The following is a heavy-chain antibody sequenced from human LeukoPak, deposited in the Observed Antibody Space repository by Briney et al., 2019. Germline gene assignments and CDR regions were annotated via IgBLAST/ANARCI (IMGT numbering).Heavy chain of an antibody. CDR1: GFTFSNYA. Sequence: QPGGSLRLSCAASGFTFSNYAMSWVRQAPGKGLEWVSAISGSGGSTYYADSVKGRFTISRDNSKNTLYLQMNSLRAEDTAVYYCAKSRYYYGSGSDYWGQGTLVTVSS. J-gene: IGHJ4*02. D-gene: IGHD3-10*01. CDR2: ISGSGGST. V-gene: IGHV3-23*01. CDR3: AKSRYYYGSGSDY.